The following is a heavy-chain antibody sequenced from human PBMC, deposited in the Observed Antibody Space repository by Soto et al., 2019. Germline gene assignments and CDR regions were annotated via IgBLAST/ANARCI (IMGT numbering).Heavy chain of an antibody. CDR3: ARDQVIAAENYGMDV. J-gene: IGHJ6*02. Sequence: SETLSLTCPVSGCYISSGDYNWRWILQPQGKGLEWIGYIYYSGSTYYNPSLKSRVTISVDTSKNQFSLKLSSVTAADTAVYYCARDQVIAAENYGMDVWGQGTTVTGSS. CDR1: GCYISSGDYN. CDR2: IYYSGST. V-gene: IGHV4-30-4*01. D-gene: IGHD6-13*01.